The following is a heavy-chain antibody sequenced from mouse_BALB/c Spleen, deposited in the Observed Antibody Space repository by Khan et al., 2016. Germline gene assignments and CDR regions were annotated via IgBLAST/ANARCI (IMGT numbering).Heavy chain of an antibody. CDR1: GFSFSTYG. Sequence: EVELVESGGDLVKPGGSLNLSCAASGFSFSTYGMSWVRQTPPKRLEGCATIISCGSYPYYPASVKGRLTISRDNAKNSLYLQMSSLKSDDAAMYYCARQDRYDGGFAYWGQGTLVTVSA. V-gene: IGHV5-6*01. D-gene: IGHD2-14*01. CDR2: IISCGSYP. J-gene: IGHJ3*01. CDR3: ARQDRYDGGFAY.